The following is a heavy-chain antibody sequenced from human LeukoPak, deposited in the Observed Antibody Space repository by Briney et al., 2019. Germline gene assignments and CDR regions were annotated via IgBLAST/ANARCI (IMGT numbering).Heavy chain of an antibody. CDR3: AKRSGYPTGWFFDF. CDR2: ISGSGDNT. CDR1: GFSFSSYA. V-gene: IGHV3-23*01. J-gene: IGHJ4*02. D-gene: IGHD6-19*01. Sequence: GGSLRLSCAASGFSFSSYAMSWVRQAPGKGLEWVSSISGSGDNTYYAESVKGRFTISRDNSKNTLFLQMNSLRAEDPAVFYCAKRSGYPTGWFFDFWGQGTLVTVSS.